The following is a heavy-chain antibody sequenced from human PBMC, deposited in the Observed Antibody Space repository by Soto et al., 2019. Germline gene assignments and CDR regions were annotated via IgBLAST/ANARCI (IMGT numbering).Heavy chain of an antibody. J-gene: IGHJ6*02. CDR1: GGSFSGYY. CDR2: INHCGST. V-gene: IGHV4-34*01. D-gene: IGHD2-2*01. Sequence: QVQLQQWGAGLLKPSETLSLTCAVYGGSFSGYYWSWIRQPPGKGLEWIWEINHCGSTNSNPSLKSRVTISVDTSKNKFSLKQNSVPAADPAVYYCARGSLRYCSSTSCYGAYYYDGMDVWGQGTTVTVSS. CDR3: ARGSLRYCSSTSCYGAYYYDGMDV.